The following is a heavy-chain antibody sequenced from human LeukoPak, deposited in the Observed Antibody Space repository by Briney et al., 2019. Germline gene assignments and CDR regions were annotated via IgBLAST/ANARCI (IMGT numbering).Heavy chain of an antibody. CDR2: IYSGGST. J-gene: IGHJ6*02. Sequence: PGGSLRLSCAASGFTVSSNYMNWVRQAPGKGLEWVSVIYSGGSTYYVDSVKGRFTISRNTSKNTLSLQMDSLRAEDSAVYYCARDSSIYYGSGSPLWAYQYYGMDVWGQGTTVTVSS. D-gene: IGHD3-10*01. CDR3: ARDSSIYYGSGSPLWAYQYYGMDV. CDR1: GFTVSSNY. V-gene: IGHV3-66*01.